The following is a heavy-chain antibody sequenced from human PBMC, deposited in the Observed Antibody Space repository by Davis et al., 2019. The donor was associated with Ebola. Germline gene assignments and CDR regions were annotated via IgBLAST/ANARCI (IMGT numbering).Heavy chain of an antibody. CDR3: ARLPGYSGYGGRYYGMDV. D-gene: IGHD5-12*01. CDR1: GFTFSTYT. Sequence: GESLKISCAASGFTFSTYTMNWVRQAPGKGLEWISYISSGSSTIYYADSVRGRFTISRDNVKNSLYLQMNSLRDEDTAVYYCARLPGYSGYGGRYYGMDVWGQGTTVTVSS. CDR2: ISSGSSTI. V-gene: IGHV3-48*02. J-gene: IGHJ6*02.